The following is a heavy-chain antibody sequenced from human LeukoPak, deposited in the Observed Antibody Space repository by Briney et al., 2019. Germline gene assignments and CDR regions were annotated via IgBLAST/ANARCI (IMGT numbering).Heavy chain of an antibody. CDR3: ATSARTDAFDI. CDR1: GYSFSTYW. Sequence: PGGSLRLSCEASGYSFSTYWMHWVRQAPGEGLMWVSRISSDGTSRTYADSVEGRFTIFRDNAKNTVYLQMDSLRPEDTAVYYCATSARTDAFDIWGQGTMVTVSS. CDR2: ISSDGTSR. J-gene: IGHJ3*02. D-gene: IGHD6-6*01. V-gene: IGHV3-74*03.